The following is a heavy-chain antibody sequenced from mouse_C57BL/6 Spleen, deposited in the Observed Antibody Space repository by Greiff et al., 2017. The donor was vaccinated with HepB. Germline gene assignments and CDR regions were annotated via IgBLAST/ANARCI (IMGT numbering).Heavy chain of an antibody. V-gene: IGHV1-15*01. CDR3: YNGESIYTLYFAMDY. Sequence: QVHVKQSGAELVRPGASVTLSCKASGYTFTDYEMHWVKQTPMHGLEWIGAIDPETGGTAYNQKFKGKAILTADKSSSTAYMELRSLTSEDSDVYYCYNGESIYTLYFAMDYWGQGTSVTVSS. CDR1: GYTFTDYE. CDR2: IDPETGGT. D-gene: IGHD1-3*01. J-gene: IGHJ4*01.